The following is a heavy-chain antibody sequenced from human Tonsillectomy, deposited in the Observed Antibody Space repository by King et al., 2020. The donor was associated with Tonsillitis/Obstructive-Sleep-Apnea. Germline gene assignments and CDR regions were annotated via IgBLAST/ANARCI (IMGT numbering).Heavy chain of an antibody. CDR2: IDWDDDK. J-gene: IGHJ6*03. CDR1: GLSLSTSGTS. D-gene: IGHD2-15*01. CDR3: ARGGGCSDYYGYYYMDD. V-gene: IGHV2-70*04. Sequence: TLKESGPALVKPTQTITLTCTFSGLSLSTSGTSVSWIRQPPGKALEWLARIDWDDDKYYSTSLKTRLSISKDTPKNQVVLTMTNMDPVDTATYYCARGGGCSDYYGYYYMDDWGKGTTVTVSS.